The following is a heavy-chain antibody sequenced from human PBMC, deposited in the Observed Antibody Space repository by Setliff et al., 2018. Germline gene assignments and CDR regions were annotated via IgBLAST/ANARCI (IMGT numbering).Heavy chain of an antibody. CDR1: GGSFSNYA. V-gene: IGHV1-69*10. J-gene: IGHJ4*02. CDR3: ARPRSPKISIFGVTPFDY. CDR2: IIPVLGMT. D-gene: IGHD3-3*01. Sequence: GASVKVSCKASGGSFSNYAIIWVRQAPGQGLEWMGAIIPVLGMTDYAQKFQGRITITADKSTSTAYMELGGLRSDDTAVYFCARPRSPKISIFGVTPFDYWGQGTLVTVSS.